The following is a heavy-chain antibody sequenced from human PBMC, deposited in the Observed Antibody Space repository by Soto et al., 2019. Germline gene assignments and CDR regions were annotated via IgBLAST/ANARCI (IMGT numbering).Heavy chain of an antibody. CDR3: ARSGSYYPARNWFGP. J-gene: IGHJ5*02. Sequence: QAQLVQSGVEMKNVGASVKVSCKASGYTFTSYGISWARQAPGQGLEWMGWISGFNDDTNHAQKFQGRVTVTKDTSTSTAYMELRSLKSDDTAVYYCARSGSYYPARNWFGPWGQGTLVTVSS. CDR1: GYTFTSYG. D-gene: IGHD3-10*01. CDR2: ISGFNDDT. V-gene: IGHV1-18*01.